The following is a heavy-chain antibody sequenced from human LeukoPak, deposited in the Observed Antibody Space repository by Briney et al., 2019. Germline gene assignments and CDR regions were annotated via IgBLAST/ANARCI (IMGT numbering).Heavy chain of an antibody. CDR1: GGSISSSSYY. V-gene: IGHV4-39*01. CDR3: ARHSRHTDYDFWSAYSTNPFDY. D-gene: IGHD3-3*01. CDR2: IYYTGSP. Sequence: PSETLSLTCTVSGGSISSSSYYWGWIRQPPGKGLEWIGSIYYTGSPYYNPSLKSRITLSVDTSRSRFSLRLSSVTAADTAVYYCARHSRHTDYDFWSAYSTNPFDYWGQGTLVTVSS. J-gene: IGHJ4*02.